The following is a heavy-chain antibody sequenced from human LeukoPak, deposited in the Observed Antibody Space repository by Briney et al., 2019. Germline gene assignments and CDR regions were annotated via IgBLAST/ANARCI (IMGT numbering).Heavy chain of an antibody. D-gene: IGHD6-19*01. CDR1: GGSFSGYY. CDR3: ARASPGIAVHYYYYGMDV. V-gene: IGHV4-34*01. Sequence: PSETLSLTCAVYGGSFSGYYWSWIRQPPGKGLEWIGEINHSGSTNYNPSLKSRVTISVDTSKNQFSLKLSSVTAADTAVYYCARASPGIAVHYYYYGMDVWGQGTTVTVSS. J-gene: IGHJ6*02. CDR2: INHSGST.